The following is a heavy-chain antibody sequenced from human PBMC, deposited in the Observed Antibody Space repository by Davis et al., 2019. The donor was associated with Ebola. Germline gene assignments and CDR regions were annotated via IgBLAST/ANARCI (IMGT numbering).Heavy chain of an antibody. CDR1: GDSVSSNSAN. Sequence: SQTLSLTCAISGDSVSSNSANWNWIRQSPSRGLEWLGRTYYRSKWYNDYAVSVKSRITINPDTSKNHFSLQLKSVTPADTAVYFCAREWGDCSGGSCYWYFDLWGRGTLVTVSS. J-gene: IGHJ2*01. CDR2: TYYRSKWYN. V-gene: IGHV6-1*01. CDR3: AREWGDCSGGSCYWYFDL. D-gene: IGHD2-15*01.